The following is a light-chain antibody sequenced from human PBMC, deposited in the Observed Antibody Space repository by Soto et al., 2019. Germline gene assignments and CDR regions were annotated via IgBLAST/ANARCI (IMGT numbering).Light chain of an antibody. CDR3: QQYGSSPVYT. V-gene: IGKV3-20*01. CDR1: QSVSSSY. CDR2: GAS. J-gene: IGKJ2*01. Sequence: EIVLTQSPGTLYLSPGERATLSCRASQSVSSSYLAWYQQKPGQAPRLLIYGASSRATGMPDRFSGSGSGTDFTLTISRLEPEDFAVYYCQQYGSSPVYTFGQGTKLEIK.